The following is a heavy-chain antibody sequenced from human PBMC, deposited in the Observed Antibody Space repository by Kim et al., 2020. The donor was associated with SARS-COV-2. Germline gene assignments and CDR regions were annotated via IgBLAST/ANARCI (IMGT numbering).Heavy chain of an antibody. J-gene: IGHJ4*02. CDR2: ST. CDR3: AKDGHTSGNY. D-gene: IGHD3-22*01. Sequence: STYYADSVEGRFTISRDNSKNTLFLQMNTLRADDTAVYYCAKDGHTSGNYWGQGTLVTVSS. V-gene: IGHV3-23*01.